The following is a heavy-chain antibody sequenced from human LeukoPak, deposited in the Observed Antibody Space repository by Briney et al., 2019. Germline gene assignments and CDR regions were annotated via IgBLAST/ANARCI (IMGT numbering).Heavy chain of an antibody. J-gene: IGHJ4*02. V-gene: IGHV3-53*01. CDR3: ARGAWTAYYLDY. Sequence: GGSLRLSCAASGFTVSSNYMSWVRQAPGKGLEWVSVIYSGGSTYYADSVKGRSTISRDNSKNTLYLQMNSLRAEDTAVYYCARGAWTAYYLDYWGQGTLVTVSS. CDR2: IYSGGST. CDR1: GFTVSSNY. D-gene: IGHD3/OR15-3a*01.